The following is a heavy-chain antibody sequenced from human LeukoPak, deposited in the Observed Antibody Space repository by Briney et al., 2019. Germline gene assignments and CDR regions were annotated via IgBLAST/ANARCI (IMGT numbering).Heavy chain of an antibody. V-gene: IGHV3-66*01. CDR2: FYSGDTT. CDR1: GFSVSGNY. D-gene: IGHD3-9*01. J-gene: IGHJ4*02. Sequence: PGGSLRLSCAASGFSVSGNYMSWVRQAPGKGLEWVSVFYSGDTTYYANSVKGRFTISRDNSKNMLYLQMNSLRADDTAVYYCARRLLTGYYEFWGQGTLVTVSS. CDR3: ARRLLTGYYEF.